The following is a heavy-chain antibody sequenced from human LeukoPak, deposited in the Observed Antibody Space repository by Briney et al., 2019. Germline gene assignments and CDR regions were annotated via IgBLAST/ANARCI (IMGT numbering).Heavy chain of an antibody. Sequence: SETLSLTCTLSGGSMSGYRWTWIRQPPEKGLEWIGFVFDSGSTNYNPSLKSRVTVSADTSKNQFSLRLSSVTAADTAVYYCARQSIAARRAFDIWGQGTMVTVSS. D-gene: IGHD6-6*01. CDR1: GGSMSGYR. J-gene: IGHJ3*02. V-gene: IGHV4-59*08. CDR3: ARQSIAARRAFDI. CDR2: VFDSGST.